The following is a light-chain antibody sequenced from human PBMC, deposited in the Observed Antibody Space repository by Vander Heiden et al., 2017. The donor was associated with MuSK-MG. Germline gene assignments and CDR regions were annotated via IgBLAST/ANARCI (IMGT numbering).Light chain of an antibody. CDR1: QSISSY. Sequence: DIQMTQSPSSLSASVGDRVTITCRASQSISSYLNWYQQKPGKAPKLLIYAASSLESGVPSSFSGSGSGTDFTLTISRLQPEDFATYYCQQSDSTPYTFGPGTELXIK. V-gene: IGKV1-39*01. J-gene: IGKJ2*01. CDR3: QQSDSTPYT. CDR2: AAS.